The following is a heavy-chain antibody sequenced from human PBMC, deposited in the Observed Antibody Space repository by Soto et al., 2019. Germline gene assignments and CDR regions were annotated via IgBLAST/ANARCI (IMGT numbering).Heavy chain of an antibody. J-gene: IGHJ4*02. Sequence: QVQLVQSGAEVKKPGSSVKVSCKASGGTFSSYTISWVRQAPGQGLEWMGRIIPILGIANYAQKFQVRVTIPEDKYTSTAYSDLGSLRSEDTAVYYCARDPSGGASDHIDSWGQGTLVIVSS. D-gene: IGHD3-10*01. CDR3: ARDPSGGASDHIDS. CDR2: IIPILGIA. CDR1: GGTFSSYT. V-gene: IGHV1-69*08.